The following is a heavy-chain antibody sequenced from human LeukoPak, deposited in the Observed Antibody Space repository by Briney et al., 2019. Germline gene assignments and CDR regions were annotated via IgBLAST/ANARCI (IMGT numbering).Heavy chain of an antibody. D-gene: IGHD6-19*01. Sequence: GGSLRLPCAASGFTFSSYNLHWVRQAPGKGLEWVAVISKDGGFKYYADSVKGRFTISRDNSKNTFYRQMNSLIIEDTAVYYCTREEYSSFWSTAGAFDIWGQGTMVTVSS. CDR3: TREEYSSFWSTAGAFDI. CDR1: GFTFSSYN. J-gene: IGHJ3*02. V-gene: IGHV3-30*03. CDR2: ISKDGGFK.